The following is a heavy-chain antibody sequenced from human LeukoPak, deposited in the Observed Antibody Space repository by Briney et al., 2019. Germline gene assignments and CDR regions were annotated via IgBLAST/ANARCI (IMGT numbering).Heavy chain of an antibody. J-gene: IGHJ5*02. CDR3: ARHGYNYAWDT. Sequence: GGSLRLSCAASGFPLSNHWMTGFRQAPGKGREWVANINDVGSEKYYAESVTGRLTISTGNAKNSLFLQMNRLRVEDTAEYSCARHGYNYAWDTWGQGTLVSVSS. D-gene: IGHD5-18*01. CDR2: INDVGSEK. V-gene: IGHV3-7*01. CDR1: GFPLSNHW.